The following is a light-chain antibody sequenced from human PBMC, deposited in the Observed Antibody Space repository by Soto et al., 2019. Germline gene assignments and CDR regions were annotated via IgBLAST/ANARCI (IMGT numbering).Light chain of an antibody. CDR2: DAS. V-gene: IGKV3-20*01. Sequence: EIVLTQSPDTLSLSPGERATLSCRASQSVRSNSLAWYQQKPGQAPRFLIHDASSRATGIPDRFSGSGSGTDFTLTISRLEPEDFAVYYCQQYGSTPLTFGGGTKVDIK. CDR3: QQYGSTPLT. J-gene: IGKJ4*01. CDR1: QSVRSNS.